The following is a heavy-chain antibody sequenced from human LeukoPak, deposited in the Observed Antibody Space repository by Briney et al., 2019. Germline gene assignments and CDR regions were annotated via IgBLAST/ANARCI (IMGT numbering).Heavy chain of an antibody. J-gene: IGHJ4*02. CDR1: GFTFDDYT. CDR3: ASDSSTGGAY. CDR2: ISWDGDNT. D-gene: IGHD2-21*02. Sequence: GGSLRLSCAASGFTFDDYTMRWARHAPGKGLEWISLISWDGDNTYYAHSVKGRFTISRDNSKNSLFLQLSSLRIEDPALYYCASDSSTGGAYWGQGTLVTVSS. V-gene: IGHV3-43*01.